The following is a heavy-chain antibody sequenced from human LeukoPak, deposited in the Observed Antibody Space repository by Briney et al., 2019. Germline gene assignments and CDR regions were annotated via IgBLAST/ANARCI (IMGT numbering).Heavy chain of an antibody. CDR2: IKSKTNGSTT. Sequence: KPGGSLRLSCAASGFTFSNARMAWVRQAPGKGLEWVGRIKSKTNGSTTDYPAPVKGRFTISRDDSKNTLYLQMNSLKIEDTAVYYCTTEYSSSYNWFNPWGQGTLVTVSS. CDR3: TTEYSSSYNWFNP. CDR1: GFTFSNAR. J-gene: IGHJ5*02. D-gene: IGHD6-6*01. V-gene: IGHV3-15*01.